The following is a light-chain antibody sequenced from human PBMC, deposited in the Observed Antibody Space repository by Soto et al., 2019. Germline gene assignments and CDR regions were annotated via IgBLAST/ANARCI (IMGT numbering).Light chain of an antibody. V-gene: IGKV1-27*01. J-gene: IGKJ1*01. Sequence: DIQMTQSPTSQSASVGDRVTITCRASEDHSSYLAWYQKKPGKVPRPLIFLASSLQSGVPSRFSGSGSGTHFTLIISSLQPEDVATYYCQKYDSAPWTFGQGTKVEIK. CDR3: QKYDSAPWT. CDR2: LAS. CDR1: EDHSSY.